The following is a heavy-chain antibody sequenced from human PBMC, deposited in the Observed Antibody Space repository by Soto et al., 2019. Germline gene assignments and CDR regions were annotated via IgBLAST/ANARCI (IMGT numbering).Heavy chain of an antibody. CDR1: GGSIGNYY. V-gene: IGHV4-59*01. J-gene: IGHJ3*02. CDR2: IHYSGST. Sequence: QVQLQESGPGLVKPSETLSLTCTVSGGSIGNYYWSWIRQPPGKGLEWIGYIHYSGSTWYNPSLKSRVTISVDKPRNQFSLKLSSVTAADTAVYFCAKNLYGYYVNPDIWGQGTMVTVSS. D-gene: IGHD3-3*01. CDR3: AKNLYGYYVNPDI.